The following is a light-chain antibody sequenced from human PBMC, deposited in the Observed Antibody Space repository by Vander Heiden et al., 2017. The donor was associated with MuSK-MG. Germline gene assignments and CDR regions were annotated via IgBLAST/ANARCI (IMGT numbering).Light chain of an antibody. Sequence: ILSTQSPSALPLSPGERATLSCRASQSVSSSYLACYQQKPGQAPRLLIYGASSSATGIPDRISGSASGTDFTLTISMLDHDDFAVYYCQQYGSSRITFGQGTKVEIK. CDR1: QSVSSSY. J-gene: IGKJ1*01. V-gene: IGKV3-20*01. CDR3: QQYGSSRIT. CDR2: GAS.